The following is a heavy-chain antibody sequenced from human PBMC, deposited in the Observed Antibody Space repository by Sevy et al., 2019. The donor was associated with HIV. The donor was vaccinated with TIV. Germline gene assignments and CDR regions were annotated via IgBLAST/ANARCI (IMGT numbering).Heavy chain of an antibody. CDR2: IYYSGST. CDR1: GDSLSNSGYD. Sequence: SETLSLTCTVSGDSLSNSGYDWGWIRQPRGKGLEWIGNIYYSGSTHYNPSLKSRVTVSIDTSKNQFSLKLSSVTAADTAVYFCARFPYGDYVDYFDYWGQRTLVTVSS. V-gene: IGHV4-39*01. D-gene: IGHD4-17*01. J-gene: IGHJ4*02. CDR3: ARFPYGDYVDYFDY.